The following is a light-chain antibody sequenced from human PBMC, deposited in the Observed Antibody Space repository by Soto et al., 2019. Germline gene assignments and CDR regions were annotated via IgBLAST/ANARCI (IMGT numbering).Light chain of an antibody. J-gene: IGLJ1*01. Sequence: QSALTQPASVAGAPGQSITISCTGTSSDVGAYNYVAWYQQYPGKAPKLMIYEVSNRPSGVSNRSSGSKSGNTAFLTISGLQAEDEADYYCSSYTSTGTRVFGTGTKVTVL. CDR3: SSYTSTGTRV. CDR1: SSDVGAYNY. V-gene: IGLV2-14*01. CDR2: EVS.